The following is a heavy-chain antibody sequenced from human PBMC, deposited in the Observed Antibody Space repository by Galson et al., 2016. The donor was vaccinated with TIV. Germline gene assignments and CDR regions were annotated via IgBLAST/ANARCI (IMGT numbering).Heavy chain of an antibody. J-gene: IGHJ6*02. D-gene: IGHD3-22*01. CDR1: GFTFSIFA. CDR2: LSGGGGST. Sequence: SLRLSCAASGFTFSIFAMTWVRQAPGMGLEWVSALSGGGGSTYYADTVKGRFTISRDNSKNTQFLQMNSLRAEDTAVYYCTKIPSSGFSYYYGLEVWGQGTTLTVSS. V-gene: IGHV3-23*01. CDR3: TKIPSSGFSYYYGLEV.